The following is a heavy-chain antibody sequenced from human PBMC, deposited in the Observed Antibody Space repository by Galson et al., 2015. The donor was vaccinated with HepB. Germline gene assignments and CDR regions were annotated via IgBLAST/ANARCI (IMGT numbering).Heavy chain of an antibody. V-gene: IGHV3-23*01. J-gene: IGHJ6*02. CDR3: AKRVEDDSSSDLFYYYSMVV. CDR2: ISGSGGST. Sequence: SLRLSCAASGFTFSSYAMSWVRQAPGKGLEWVSAISGSGGSTYYADSVKGRFTTSRDNSKDTLYLQMNSLRAEDTAVYYCAKRVEDDSSSDLFYYYSMVVCGHRTPVTVSS. CDR1: GFTFSSYA. D-gene: IGHD3-22*01.